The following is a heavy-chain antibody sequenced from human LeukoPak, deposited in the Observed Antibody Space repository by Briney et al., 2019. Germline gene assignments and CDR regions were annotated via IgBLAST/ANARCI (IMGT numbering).Heavy chain of an antibody. CDR3: AKGYSYGLYYFDY. D-gene: IGHD5-18*01. J-gene: IGHJ4*02. Sequence: GRSLRLSCAASGFTFDDYAMHWVRQAPGKGLEWVSGISWNSGSIGYADSVKGRFTISRDNAKNSLYLQMNSLRAEDTALYYCAKGYSYGLYYFDYWGQGTLVTVSS. CDR2: ISWNSGSI. V-gene: IGHV3-9*01. CDR1: GFTFDDYA.